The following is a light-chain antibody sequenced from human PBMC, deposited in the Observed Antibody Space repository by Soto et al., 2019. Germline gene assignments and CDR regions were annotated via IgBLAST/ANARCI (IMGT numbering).Light chain of an antibody. J-gene: IGKJ1*01. V-gene: IGKV1-9*01. CDR1: QGISSY. CDR3: QQSNSITWT. Sequence: IQLTQSPSSLSASVGDRVTITCRASQGISSYLAWYQQKPGKAPKLLIYAASILQSGVPSRFSGSGSGTDFILTISSLQPEDFATYSCQQSNSITWTFGQRNTVDIK. CDR2: AAS.